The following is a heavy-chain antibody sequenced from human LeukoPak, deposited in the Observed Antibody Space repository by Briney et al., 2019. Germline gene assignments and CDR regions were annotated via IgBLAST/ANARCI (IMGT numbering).Heavy chain of an antibody. J-gene: IGHJ5*02. CDR1: GGSISSGDYY. V-gene: IGHV4-30-4*01. CDR3: ARDRPRHNWFDP. CDR2: IYYSGST. Sequence: SETLSLTCTVSGGSISSGDYYWSWIRQPPGKGLEWIGYIYYSGSTYYNPSLKSRVTISVDTSKNQFSLKLSSVTAADTAVYYCARDRPRHNWFDPWGQGTLVTVSS.